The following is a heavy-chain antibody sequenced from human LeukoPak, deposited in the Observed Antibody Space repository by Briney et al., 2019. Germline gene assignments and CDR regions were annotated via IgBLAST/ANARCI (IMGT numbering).Heavy chain of an antibody. V-gene: IGHV3-33*01. J-gene: IGHJ4*02. D-gene: IGHD5-24*01. CDR2: IWYDGSNK. CDR1: GFTFSSYG. Sequence: GGSLRLSCAASGFTFSSYGMHWVRRAPGKGLEWVAVIWYDGSNKYYADSVKGRFTISRDNSKNTLYLQMNSLRAEDTAVYYCARDSEMATIDYWGQGTLVTVSS. CDR3: ARDSEMATIDY.